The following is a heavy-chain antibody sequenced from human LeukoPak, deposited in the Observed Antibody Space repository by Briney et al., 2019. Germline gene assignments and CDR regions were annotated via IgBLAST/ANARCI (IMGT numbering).Heavy chain of an antibody. D-gene: IGHD3-10*01. CDR2: ISYDGSNK. V-gene: IGHV3-30*04. J-gene: IGHJ4*02. CDR1: GFTFSSYA. Sequence: GRSLRLSCAASGFTFSSYAMHWVRQAPGKGLEWVAVISYDGSNKYYADSVKGRFTISRDNSKNTLYLQMNSLRAEDTAVYYCARALGSGSFHFDYWGQGTLVTVSS. CDR3: ARALGSGSFHFDY.